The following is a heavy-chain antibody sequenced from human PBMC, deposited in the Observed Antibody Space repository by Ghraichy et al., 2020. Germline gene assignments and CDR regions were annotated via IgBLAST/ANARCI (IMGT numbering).Heavy chain of an antibody. Sequence: GESLNISCAASGFNVRSTYMIWVRQAPGKGLEWVSVFYSGGTTRYADSVKGRFTISRDNSKNTLDLQMNSLRGDDTAVYYCASCSAWDKDGFDVWGQGVMVTVSS. V-gene: IGHV3-53*01. CDR2: FYSGGTT. J-gene: IGHJ3*01. CDR3: ASCSAWDKDGFDV. D-gene: IGHD6-19*01. CDR1: GFNVRSTY.